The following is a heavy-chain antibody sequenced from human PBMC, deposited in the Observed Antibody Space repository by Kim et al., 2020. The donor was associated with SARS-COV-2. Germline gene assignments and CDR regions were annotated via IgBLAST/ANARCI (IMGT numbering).Heavy chain of an antibody. Sequence: ASVKVSCKASGYTFTGYYMHWVRQAPGQGLEWMGWINPNSGGTNYAQKFQGRVTMTRDTSISTAYMELSRLRSDDTAVYYCAREKISSSWYYYYYGMDVWGQGTTVTVSS. CDR2: INPNSGGT. V-gene: IGHV1-2*02. CDR3: AREKISSSWYYYYYGMDV. CDR1: GYTFTGYY. J-gene: IGHJ6*02. D-gene: IGHD6-13*01.